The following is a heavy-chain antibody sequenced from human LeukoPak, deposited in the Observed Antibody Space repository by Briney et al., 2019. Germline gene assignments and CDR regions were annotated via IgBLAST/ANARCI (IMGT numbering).Heavy chain of an antibody. CDR3: ARNYLYYYMDV. Sequence: SETLSLTCTVSGGSISSYYWSWIRQPPGKGLEWIGYIYTSGSTNYNPSLKSRVTISVDTSKNQISLKLSSVTAADTAVYYCARNYLYYYMDVWGKGTTVTVSS. CDR1: GGSISSYY. V-gene: IGHV4-4*09. CDR2: IYTSGST. J-gene: IGHJ6*03.